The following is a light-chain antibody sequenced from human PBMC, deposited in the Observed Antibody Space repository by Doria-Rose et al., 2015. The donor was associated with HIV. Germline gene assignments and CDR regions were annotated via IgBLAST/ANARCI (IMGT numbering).Light chain of an antibody. CDR1: QSFSSTY. V-gene: IGKV3-20*01. Sequence: TQSPGTLSLSPGERATLSCRASQSFSSTYLAWYQQKPGQAPSLLICDGSTRATGIPDRFSASGPGTDFTLTSNRLEPEDFALYYCHQYGTSWTFGQGTKVEI. CDR2: DGS. CDR3: HQYGTSWT. J-gene: IGKJ1*01.